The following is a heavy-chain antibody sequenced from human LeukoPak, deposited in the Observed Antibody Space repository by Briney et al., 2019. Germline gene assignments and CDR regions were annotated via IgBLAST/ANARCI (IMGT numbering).Heavy chain of an antibody. CDR1: GFTFSSYS. CDR3: ARVWWELPDAFDI. Sequence: GGSLRLSCAASGFTFSSYSMNWVRQVPGKGLEWVSYISSSSSTIYYADSVKGRFTISRDNAKNSLYLQMNSLRAEDTAVYYCARVWWELPDAFDIWGQGTMVTVSS. D-gene: IGHD1-26*01. J-gene: IGHJ3*02. V-gene: IGHV3-48*04. CDR2: ISSSSSTI.